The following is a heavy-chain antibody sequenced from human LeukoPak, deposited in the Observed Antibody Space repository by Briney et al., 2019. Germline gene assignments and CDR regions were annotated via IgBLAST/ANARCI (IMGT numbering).Heavy chain of an antibody. D-gene: IGHD4-17*01. V-gene: IGHV3-23*01. CDR3: AARWGVTTFSDY. Sequence: PGGSLRLSCAASGFTFSSYWMSWVRQAPGKGLEWVSAISGSGGSTYYADSVKGRFTISRDNSKNTLYLQMNSLRAEDTAVYYCAARWGVTTFSDYWGQGTLVTVSS. J-gene: IGHJ4*02. CDR2: ISGSGGST. CDR1: GFTFSSYW.